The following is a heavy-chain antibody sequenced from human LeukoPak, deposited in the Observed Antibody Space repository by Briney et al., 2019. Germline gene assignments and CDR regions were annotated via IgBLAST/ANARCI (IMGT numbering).Heavy chain of an antibody. CDR2: IYTSGST. D-gene: IGHD3-22*01. CDR3: ARGSYDSSGYYYYGMDV. V-gene: IGHV4-4*07. Sequence: SQTLSLTCTVSGGFISTYYGSWIRQPAGKGLEWIGRIYTSGSTTYNPSLKSRVPMPLDTSKNQSTLKLSAVTAADTAVYYCARGSYDSSGYYYYGMDVWGQGTTVTVSS. CDR1: GGFISTYY. J-gene: IGHJ6*02.